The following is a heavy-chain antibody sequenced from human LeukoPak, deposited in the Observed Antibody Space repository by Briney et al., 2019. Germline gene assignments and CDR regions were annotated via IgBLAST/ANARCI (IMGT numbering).Heavy chain of an antibody. CDR3: ASVREYYYDSSGQLDY. CDR2: ILSDGSKE. J-gene: IGHJ4*02. CDR1: GFTFSSYG. V-gene: IGHV3-33*03. Sequence: PGGSLRLSCAASGFTFSSYGMHWVRQAPGKGLEWVAVILSDGSKEFYADSVKGRFTISRDNAKNSLYLQMNSLRAEDTAVYYCASVREYYYDSSGQLDYWGQGTLVTVSS. D-gene: IGHD3-22*01.